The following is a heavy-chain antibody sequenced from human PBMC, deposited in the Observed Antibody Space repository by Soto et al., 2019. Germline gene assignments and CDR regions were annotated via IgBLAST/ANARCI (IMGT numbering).Heavy chain of an antibody. CDR3: ARGSIVGAKNAFDI. V-gene: IGHV6-1*01. CDR2: TYYRSKWYN. Sequence: SQTLSLTCAISVYSVSSNSAAWNWIIQSPSRGLEWLGRTYYRSKWYNDYAVSVKSRITINPDTSKNQFSLQLNSVTPEDTAVYYCARGSIVGAKNAFDILGQRTWVNLSS. J-gene: IGHJ3*02. D-gene: IGHD1-26*01. CDR1: VYSVSSNSAA.